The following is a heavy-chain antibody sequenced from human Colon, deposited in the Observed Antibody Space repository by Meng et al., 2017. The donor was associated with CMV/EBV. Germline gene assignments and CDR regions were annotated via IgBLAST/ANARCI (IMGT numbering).Heavy chain of an antibody. CDR2: ITGSSHTT. V-gene: IGHV3-23*01. CDR1: GLTFTSSA. CDR3: AKDRGYCGSSRCYYYGMDV. D-gene: IGHD2-2*01. Sequence: GGSLRLSCAASGLTFTSSALGWVRQAPGKGLEWVATITGSSHTTYYADSVKGRVIISRDNSKNTLYLQMNSLRAEDTAVYYCAKDRGYCGSSRCYYYGMDVWGQGTTVTVSS. J-gene: IGHJ6*02.